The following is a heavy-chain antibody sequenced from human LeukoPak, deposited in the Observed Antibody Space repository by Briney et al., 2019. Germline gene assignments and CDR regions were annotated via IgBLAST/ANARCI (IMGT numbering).Heavy chain of an antibody. CDR1: AGTFSTYA. V-gene: IGHV1-69*05. CDR2: IIPIFGTA. J-gene: IGHJ5*02. D-gene: IGHD6-6*01. Sequence: ASANVSCKRSAGTFSTYAISWGRQAPGQGVEWMGGIIPIFGTANYAQKFQGRVTITTDESTSTAYMELSSLRSEDTAVYYCARDGEYSSSPGIWFDPWGQGTLVTVSS. CDR3: ARDGEYSSSPGIWFDP.